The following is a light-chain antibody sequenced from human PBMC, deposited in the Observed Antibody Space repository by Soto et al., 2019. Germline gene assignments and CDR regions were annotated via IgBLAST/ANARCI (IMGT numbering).Light chain of an antibody. CDR2: EVS. CDR1: SSDGGGYKY. CDR3: SSYSSSRDVF. V-gene: IGLV2-14*01. J-gene: IGLJ2*01. Sequence: QSVLTQPASVSGSPGQSITISCTGTSSDGGGYKYVSWYQQHPGKAPKLMIYEVSNRPSGVSNRFSGSKSGNTASLTISGLQAEDEADYYCSSYSSSRDVFFGGGTKLTVL.